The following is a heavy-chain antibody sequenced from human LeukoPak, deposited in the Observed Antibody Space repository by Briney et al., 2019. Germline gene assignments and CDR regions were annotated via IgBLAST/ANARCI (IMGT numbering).Heavy chain of an antibody. D-gene: IGHD3-9*01. CDR1: GFTFSSYS. CDR3: AREDDDILTGRAFDI. V-gene: IGHV3-48*04. J-gene: IGHJ3*02. CDR2: ISSSSSTI. Sequence: PGGSLRLSCAASGFTFSSYSMNWVRQAPGRGLEWVSYISSSSSTIYYADSVKGRFTISRDNAKNSLYLQMNSLRAGDTAVYYCAREDDDILTGRAFDIWGQGTMVTVSS.